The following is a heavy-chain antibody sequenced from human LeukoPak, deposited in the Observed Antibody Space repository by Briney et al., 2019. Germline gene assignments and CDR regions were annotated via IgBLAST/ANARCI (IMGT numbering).Heavy chain of an antibody. CDR2: FDPEDGET. CDR3: ATREDYGDSEYFQH. CDR1: GHTLTELS. V-gene: IGHV1-24*01. Sequence: ASVKVSCKVSGHTLTELSMHWVRQAPGKGLEWMGGFDPEDGETIYAQKFQGRVTMTEDTSTDTAYMELSSLRSEDTAVYYCATREDYGDSEYFQHWGQGTLVTVSS. J-gene: IGHJ1*01. D-gene: IGHD4-17*01.